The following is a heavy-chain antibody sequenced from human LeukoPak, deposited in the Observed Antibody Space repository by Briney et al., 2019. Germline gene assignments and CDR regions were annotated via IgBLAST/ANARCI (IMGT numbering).Heavy chain of an antibody. Sequence: GGSLRLSCAASGFIFSHHGMHWVRQAPGKGLEWVAVIWSDGTNRFYADSVKGRFTISRDNSQNKVFLQMDSLRVKDTAIYYCARDAQRGFDYSNSLKYWGHGTLVTVSS. V-gene: IGHV3-33*01. J-gene: IGHJ4*01. CDR2: IWSDGTNR. D-gene: IGHD4-11*01. CDR1: GFIFSHHG. CDR3: ARDAQRGFDYSNSLKY.